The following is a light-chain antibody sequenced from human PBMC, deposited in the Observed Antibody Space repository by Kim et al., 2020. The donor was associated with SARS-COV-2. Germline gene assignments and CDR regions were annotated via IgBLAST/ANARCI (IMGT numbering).Light chain of an antibody. Sequence: SPGQSVTIACTGTSSDVCGYNYVSWYQQHPGKAPKLMIYEVSKRPSGVPDRFSGSKSGNTASLTVSGLQAEDEADYYCSSYAGSKVFGGGTQLTVL. CDR2: EVS. CDR1: SSDVCGYNY. CDR3: SSYAGSKV. V-gene: IGLV2-8*01. J-gene: IGLJ2*01.